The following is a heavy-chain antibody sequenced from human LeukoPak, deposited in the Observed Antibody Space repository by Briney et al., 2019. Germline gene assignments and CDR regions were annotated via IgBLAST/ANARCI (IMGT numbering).Heavy chain of an antibody. CDR1: GFTFGTYG. D-gene: IGHD5-12*01. CDR3: AKGGGYEAQYYYYYLDV. J-gene: IGHJ6*03. V-gene: IGHV3-30*02. CDR2: IWYDGRNK. Sequence: GGSLRLSCAASGFTFGTYGMHWIRQAPGKGLEWVAFIWYDGRNKYYADSVTGRFTISRDNSKNTLYLQMKSLRAEDTAVYYCAKGGGYEAQYYYYYLDVWGKGTTVTISS.